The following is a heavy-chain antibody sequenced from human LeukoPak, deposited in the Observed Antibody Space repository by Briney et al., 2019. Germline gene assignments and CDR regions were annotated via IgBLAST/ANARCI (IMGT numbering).Heavy chain of an antibody. V-gene: IGHV3-30-3*01. CDR2: ISYDGSNK. D-gene: IGHD2-21*02. CDR3: ARDDTPVIVVVTAAVDY. J-gene: IGHJ4*02. CDR1: GFTFSSYA. Sequence: GRSLRLSCAASGFTFSSYAMHWVRQAPGKGLEWVAVISYDGSNKYYADSVKGRFTISRDNSKNTLYLQMNSLRAEDTAVYYCARDDTPVIVVVTAAVDYWGQGTLVTVSS.